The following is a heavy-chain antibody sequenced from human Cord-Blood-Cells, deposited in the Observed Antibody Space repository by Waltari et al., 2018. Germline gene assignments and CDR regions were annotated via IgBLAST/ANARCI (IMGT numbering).Heavy chain of an antibody. CDR3: ARGPDFWSGYYPFDY. CDR2: INHSGST. J-gene: IGHJ4*02. CDR1: GGSFSGYS. D-gene: IGHD3-3*01. V-gene: IGHV4-34*01. Sequence: QVQLQQWGAGLLKPSETLSLTCAVYGGSFSGYSWSWIRQPPGKGLEWIGEINHSGSTNYNPSLKSRVTISVDTSKNQFSLKLSSVTAADTAVYYCARGPDFWSGYYPFDYWGQGTLVTVSS.